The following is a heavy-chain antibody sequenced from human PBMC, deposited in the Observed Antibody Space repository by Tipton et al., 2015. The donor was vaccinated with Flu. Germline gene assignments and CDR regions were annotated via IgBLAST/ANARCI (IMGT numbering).Heavy chain of an antibody. Sequence: QSGAEVKKPGASVKLSCKASGYTFNNFYIHWVRQAPGQGLQWMGVINPSGGSTYYAQNFQGRVTVTRDTSTDTVHMQLSSLTSEDTAVYYCARGGYDAFDLWGQGTVVTVS. CDR2: INPSGGST. CDR1: GYTFNNFY. D-gene: IGHD3-22*01. V-gene: IGHV1-46*02. CDR3: ARGGYDAFDL. J-gene: IGHJ3*01.